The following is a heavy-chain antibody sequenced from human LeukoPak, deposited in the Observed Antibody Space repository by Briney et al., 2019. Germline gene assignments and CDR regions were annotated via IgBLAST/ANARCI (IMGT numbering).Heavy chain of an antibody. CDR2: ISSSSSTI. J-gene: IGHJ3*02. V-gene: IGHV3-48*02. CDR1: GFTFSSYA. CDR3: ARTHGSGWYGDAFDI. Sequence: GSLRLSCAASGFTFSSYAMSWVRQAPGKGLEWVSYISSSSSTIYYADSVKGRFTISRDNAKNSLYLQMNSLRDEDTAVYYCARTHGSGWYGDAFDIWGQGTMVTVSS. D-gene: IGHD6-19*01.